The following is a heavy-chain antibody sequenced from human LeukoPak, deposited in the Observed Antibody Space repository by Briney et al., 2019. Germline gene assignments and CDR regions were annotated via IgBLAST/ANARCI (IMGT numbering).Heavy chain of an antibody. J-gene: IGHJ3*02. CDR1: GFTFSSYA. Sequence: GGSLRLSCAASGFTFSSYAMSWVRQAPGKGLEWVSAISGCGGSTYYADSVKGRFTISRDNSKDTLYLQMNSLRAEDTAVYYCAKDRIGAFDIWGQGTMVTVSS. CDR2: ISGCGGST. V-gene: IGHV3-23*01. D-gene: IGHD2/OR15-2a*01. CDR3: AKDRIGAFDI.